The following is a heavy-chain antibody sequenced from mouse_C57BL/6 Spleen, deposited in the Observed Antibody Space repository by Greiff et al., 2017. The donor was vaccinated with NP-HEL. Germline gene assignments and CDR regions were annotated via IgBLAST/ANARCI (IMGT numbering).Heavy chain of an antibody. J-gene: IGHJ2*01. Sequence: EVQLVESGGGLVQPGGSLSLSCAASGFTFTDYYMSWVRQPPGKALEWLGFIRNKANGYTTEYSASVKGRFTISRDNSQSILYLQMNALRAEDSATYYCARYKGGDFDYWGQGTTLTVSS. CDR1: GFTFTDYY. CDR3: ARYKGGDFDY. V-gene: IGHV7-3*01. CDR2: IRNKANGYTT.